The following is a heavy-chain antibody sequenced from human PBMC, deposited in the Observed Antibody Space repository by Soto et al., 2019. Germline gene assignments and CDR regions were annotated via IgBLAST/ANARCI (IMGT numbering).Heavy chain of an antibody. CDR3: ARDASACSGGSCVALFAGLVN. J-gene: IGHJ6*02. V-gene: IGHV4-4*02. Sequence: SETLSLTCAVSGGSISSSNWWSWVRQPPGKGLEWIGEIYHSGSTNYNPSLKSRVTISVDKSKNQFSLKLSSVTAAATVVYYCARDASACSGGSCVALFAGLVNWGQGATVTVSS. CDR2: IYHSGST. CDR1: GGSISSSNW. D-gene: IGHD2-15*01.